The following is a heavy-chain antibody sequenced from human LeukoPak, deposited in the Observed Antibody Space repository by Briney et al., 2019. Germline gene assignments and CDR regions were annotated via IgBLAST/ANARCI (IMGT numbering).Heavy chain of an antibody. D-gene: IGHD3-3*01. J-gene: IGHJ6*03. V-gene: IGHV1-69-2*01. CDR3: ATGATIFGVVIPDYYMDV. CDR1: GYTFTDYY. Sequence: ASVKVSCKASGYTFTDYYMHWVQQAPGKGLEWMGRVDPEDGETIYAEKFQGRVTITADTSTDTAYMELSSLRSEDTAAYYCATGATIFGVVIPDYYMDVWGKGTTVTVSS. CDR2: VDPEDGET.